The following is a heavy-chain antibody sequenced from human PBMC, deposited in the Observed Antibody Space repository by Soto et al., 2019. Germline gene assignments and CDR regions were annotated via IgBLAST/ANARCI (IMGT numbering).Heavy chain of an antibody. CDR2: IIPILGIS. D-gene: IGHD5-12*01. J-gene: IGHJ5*02. V-gene: IGHV1-69*02. CDR1: GGTFSSYT. Sequence: QVQLVQSGAEVKKPGSSVKVSCKASGGTFSSYTISWVRQAPGQGLEWMGRIIPILGISNYAQKFQGRVTITADKSTRTAYMELSSLRSEDTAVYYCARARLIYSCYDYWFDPWGQGTLVTVSS. CDR3: ARARLIYSCYDYWFDP.